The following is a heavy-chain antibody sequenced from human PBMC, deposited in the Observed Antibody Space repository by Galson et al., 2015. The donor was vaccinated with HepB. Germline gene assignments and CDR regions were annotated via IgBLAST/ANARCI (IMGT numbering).Heavy chain of an antibody. J-gene: IGHJ3*02. CDR3: VKRGPNDGGAFDI. Sequence: FLRLSCAASGFTFSIYAMSWVRQAPGKGLEWVSSISSGGDNTHYADSAKGRFTISRDNSKNTLHIQMNSLRAEDTALYYCVKRGPNDGGAFDIWGQGTMVTVSS. CDR2: ISSGGDNT. CDR1: GFTFSIYA. V-gene: IGHV3-23*01. D-gene: IGHD3-16*01.